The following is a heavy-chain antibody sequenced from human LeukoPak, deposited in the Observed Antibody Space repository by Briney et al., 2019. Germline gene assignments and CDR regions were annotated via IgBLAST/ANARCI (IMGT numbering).Heavy chain of an antibody. CDR2: TYYSGST. D-gene: IGHD3-3*01. CDR3: ARTPYYDFWSGYPNWFDP. J-gene: IGHJ5*02. Sequence: SETLSLTCTVSGGSISSYYWSWIRQPPGKGLEWIGYTYYSGSTNYNPSLKSRVTISVDTSKNQFSLKLSSVTAADTAVYYCARTPYYDFWSGYPNWFDPWGQGTLVTVSS. V-gene: IGHV4-59*01. CDR1: GGSISSYY.